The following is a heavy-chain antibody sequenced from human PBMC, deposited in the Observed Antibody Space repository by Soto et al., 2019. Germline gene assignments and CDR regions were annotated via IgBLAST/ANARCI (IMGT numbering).Heavy chain of an antibody. J-gene: IGHJ4*02. D-gene: IGHD3-3*01. V-gene: IGHV3-11*01. Sequence: PGGSLRLSCAASGLIFSDYYMTWIRQAPGRGLEWVSYISRDGDTANYADSVKGRFTISRDNAKNSLYLEMNSLRAEDTAIYYCARGHTILNYWGQGALVTVSS. CDR1: GLIFSDYY. CDR3: ARGHTILNY. CDR2: ISRDGDTA.